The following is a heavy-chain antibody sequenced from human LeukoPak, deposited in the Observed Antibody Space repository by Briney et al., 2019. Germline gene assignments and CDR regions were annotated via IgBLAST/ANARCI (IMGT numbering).Heavy chain of an antibody. CDR2: ISVDGSTT. CDR1: GFTFIRHW. CDR3: GSSEDGYIDY. Sequence: GGSLRPSCARSGFTFIRHWMHWVRQAPGKGLVWVSRISVDGSTTLYSDSVKVRFTISKDNAKNTLYLQINSLRAEDTAVYYCGSSEDGYIDYWGQGTLVSVSS. J-gene: IGHJ4*02. D-gene: IGHD5-24*01. V-gene: IGHV3-74*01.